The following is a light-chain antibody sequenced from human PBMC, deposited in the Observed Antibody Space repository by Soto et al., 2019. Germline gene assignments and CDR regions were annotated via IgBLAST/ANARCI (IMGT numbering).Light chain of an antibody. CDR1: SSDVGSYNF. J-gene: IGLJ2*01. V-gene: IGLV2-23*01. Sequence: QSVLTQPASVSGSPGQSITISCTGTSSDVGSYNFVSWYQQHPGKAPKLMIYEGSKRPSGVSNRFSGSKSGNTASLTISGLQAEDEADYYCCSYAGTTTWVFGGGTKLNVL. CDR2: EGS. CDR3: CSYAGTTTWV.